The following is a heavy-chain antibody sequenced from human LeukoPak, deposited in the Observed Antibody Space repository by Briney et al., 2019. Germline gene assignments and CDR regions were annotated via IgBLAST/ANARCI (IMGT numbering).Heavy chain of an antibody. CDR1: GGAVSSSNYY. J-gene: IGHJ4*02. D-gene: IGHD6-19*01. V-gene: IGHV4-61*01. CDR2: FSYNAHS. Sequence: SETLSLTCTVSGGAVSSSNYYWSWIRQSPGKGLEWVGFFSYNAHSDYNPSLKSRVTISIDTSRNQFSLRLTSVTAAGTAIYYCARVSVAGTGPDYWGQGTLVTVSS. CDR3: ARVSVAGTGPDY.